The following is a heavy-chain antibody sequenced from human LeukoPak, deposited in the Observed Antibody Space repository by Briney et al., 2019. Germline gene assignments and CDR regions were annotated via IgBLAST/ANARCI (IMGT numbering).Heavy chain of an antibody. CDR2: IYYSGST. CDR1: GGSICSGDYY. CDR3: ARDLYSSSWRFVGWFDP. V-gene: IGHV4-30-4*01. D-gene: IGHD6-13*01. J-gene: IGHJ5*02. Sequence: SETLSLTCTVSGGSICSGDYYWSWIRQPPGKGLEWIGYIYYSGSTYYNPSLKSRVTISVDTSKNQFSLKLSSVTAADTAVYYCARDLYSSSWRFVGWFDPWGQGTLVTVSS.